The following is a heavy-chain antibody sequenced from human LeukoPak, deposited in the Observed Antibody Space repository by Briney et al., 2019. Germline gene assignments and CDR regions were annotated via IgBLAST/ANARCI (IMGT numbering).Heavy chain of an antibody. CDR1: GYTFTDYY. V-gene: IGHV1-2*02. CDR2: INPNDGDT. Sequence: ASVKLCCTASGYTFTDYYMHWVRQAPGQGFEWMGWINPNDGDTNYAQKFQGRVTMTRDTSISTAHMEVSRLRSDDTAVYYCARASFLYCSSTTCLFDYWGQGTLVTVSS. D-gene: IGHD2-2*01. J-gene: IGHJ4*02. CDR3: ARASFLYCSSTTCLFDY.